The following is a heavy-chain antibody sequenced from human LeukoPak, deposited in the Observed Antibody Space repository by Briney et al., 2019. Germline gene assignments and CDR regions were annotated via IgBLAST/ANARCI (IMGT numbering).Heavy chain of an antibody. D-gene: IGHD4-17*01. CDR3: ARHVLMSTVTQPYYYYYMDV. Sequence: SETLSLTCTVSGGSISSYYWSWIRQPPGKGLEWIGYIYYSGSTNYNPSLKSRVTISVDTSKNQFSLKLSSVTAADTAVYYCARHVLMSTVTQPYYYYYMDVWGKGTTVTVSS. CDR2: IYYSGST. J-gene: IGHJ6*03. CDR1: GGSISSYY. V-gene: IGHV4-59*08.